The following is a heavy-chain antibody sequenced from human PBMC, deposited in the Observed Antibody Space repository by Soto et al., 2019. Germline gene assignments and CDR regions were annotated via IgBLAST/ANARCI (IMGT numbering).Heavy chain of an antibody. Sequence: SLRLSCAASGFTFSSYGMHWVRQAPGKGLEWVAVISYDGSNKYYADSVKGRFTISRDNSKNTLYLQMNSLRAEDTAVYYCAKAEVAGSGLFDYWGQGTLVTVSS. J-gene: IGHJ4*02. D-gene: IGHD5-12*01. CDR2: ISYDGSNK. CDR1: GFTFSSYG. V-gene: IGHV3-30*18. CDR3: AKAEVAGSGLFDY.